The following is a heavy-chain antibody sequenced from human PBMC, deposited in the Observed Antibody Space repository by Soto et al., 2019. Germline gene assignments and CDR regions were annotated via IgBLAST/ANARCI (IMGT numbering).Heavy chain of an antibody. D-gene: IGHD3-16*02. CDR3: ARGKLSDYVWGSYRYHFDY. Sequence: PSETLSLTCAVYGGSFSGHYWSWTRQPPGKGLEWIGEINHSGSTNYNPSLKSRVTISVDTSKNQFSLKLSSVTAADTAVYYCARGKLSDYVWGSYRYHFDYWGQGTVVTVSS. CDR2: INHSGST. J-gene: IGHJ4*02. V-gene: IGHV4-34*01. CDR1: GGSFSGHY.